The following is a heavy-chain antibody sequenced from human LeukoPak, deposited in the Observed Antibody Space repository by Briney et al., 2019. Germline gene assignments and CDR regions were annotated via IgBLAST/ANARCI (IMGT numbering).Heavy chain of an antibody. CDR2: IYTSGST. D-gene: IGHD5-18*01. J-gene: IGHJ4*02. V-gene: IGHV4-4*07. CDR3: ATERVYSYGSYYFDY. Sequence: SETLSLTCTVSGGSISSYYWSWIRQPAGKGLEWIGRIYTSGSTNYNPSLKSRVTMSVDTSKNQFSLKLSSVTAADTAAYYCATERVYSYGSYYFDYWGQGTLVTVSS. CDR1: GGSISSYY.